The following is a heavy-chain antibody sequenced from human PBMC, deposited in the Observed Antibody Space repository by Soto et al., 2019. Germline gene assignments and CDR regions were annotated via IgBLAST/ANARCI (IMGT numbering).Heavy chain of an antibody. V-gene: IGHV2-5*01. J-gene: IGHJ4*02. CDR2: IYWNDDK. D-gene: IGHD3-10*01. CDR3: AHSRPSYYYGSGSYGYYFDY. CDR1: GFSLSTSGVG. Sequence: VSGPTLVNPTQTLTLTCTFSGFSLSTSGVGVGWIRQPPGKALEWLALIYWNDDKRYSPSLKSRLTITKDTSKNQVVLTMTNMDPVDTATYYCAHSRPSYYYGSGSYGYYFDYWGQGTLVTVSS.